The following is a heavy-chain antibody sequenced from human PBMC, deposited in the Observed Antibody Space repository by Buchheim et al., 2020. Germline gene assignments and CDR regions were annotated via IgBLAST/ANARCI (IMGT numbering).Heavy chain of an antibody. V-gene: IGHV3-15*01. J-gene: IGHJ6*02. D-gene: IGHD2-15*01. CDR3: TTELGYCSGGSCYPYYYGMDV. CDR2: IKSKTDGGTT. Sequence: EVQLVESGGGLVKPGGSLRLSCAASGFTFSNAWMSWVRQAPGKGLEWVGRIKSKTDGGTTDYAAPVKGRFTISRDDSKNTRYLQMNSLKTEDTAVYYCTTELGYCSGGSCYPYYYGMDVWGQGTT. CDR1: GFTFSNAW.